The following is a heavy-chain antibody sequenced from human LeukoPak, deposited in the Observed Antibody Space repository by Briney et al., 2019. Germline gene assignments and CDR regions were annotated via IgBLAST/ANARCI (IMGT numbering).Heavy chain of an antibody. CDR3: ARDRPVYDFWSGYPSNPYYYYGMDV. CDR1: GYTFTSYG. J-gene: IGHJ6*02. CDR2: ISAYNGNT. Sequence: VASVKVSCKASGYTFTSYGISWVRQAPGQGLEWMGWISAYNGNTNYAQKLQGRVTMTTDTSTSAAYMELRSLRSDDTAVYYCARDRPVYDFWSGYPSNPYYYYGMDVWGQGTTVTVSS. D-gene: IGHD3-3*01. V-gene: IGHV1-18*01.